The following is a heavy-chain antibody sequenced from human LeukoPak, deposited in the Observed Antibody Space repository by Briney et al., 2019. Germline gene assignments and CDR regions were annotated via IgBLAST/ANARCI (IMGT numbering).Heavy chain of an antibody. CDR2: IGGSGGTT. Sequence: PGGSLRLSCAASGFPFSTNDMSWVRQAPGKGLEWVSAIGGSGGTTYEDSVKGRFTISRDNSKNTLYLQMNSLRAEDTAVYYCAKVKTHWYFDRWGQGTLVTVSS. D-gene: IGHD1-1*01. J-gene: IGHJ4*02. V-gene: IGHV3-23*01. CDR3: AKVKTHWYFDR. CDR1: GFPFSTND.